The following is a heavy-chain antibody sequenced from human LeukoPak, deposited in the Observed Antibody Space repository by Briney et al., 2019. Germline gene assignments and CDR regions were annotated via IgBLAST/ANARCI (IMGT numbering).Heavy chain of an antibody. CDR2: ISSGSSYI. D-gene: IGHD2-15*01. CDR1: GFTFSTYS. J-gene: IGHJ4*02. V-gene: IGHV3-21*01. Sequence: GGSLRLSCAASGFTFSTYSMNWVRQAPGKGLEWVSAISSGSSYIRYAESVKGRFTISRDNAKNSLYLQMSSLRAEDTAVYYCARGYCSGGNCYSTDYWGQGTLVTVSS. CDR3: ARGYCSGGNCYSTDY.